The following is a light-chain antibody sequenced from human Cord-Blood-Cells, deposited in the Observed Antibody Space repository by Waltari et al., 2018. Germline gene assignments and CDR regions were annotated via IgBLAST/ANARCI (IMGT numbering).Light chain of an antibody. CDR2: EVS. Sequence: QSALTQPASVSGSPGQSITISCTGTSSDVGGYNFVSWYQQHPGKAPKLMIYEVSKRPSGVSNRFSVSKSGNTASLTISGLQAEDEADYYCSSYTGSSTHVVFGGGTKLTVL. J-gene: IGLJ2*01. V-gene: IGLV2-14*01. CDR3: SSYTGSSTHVV. CDR1: SSDVGGYNF.